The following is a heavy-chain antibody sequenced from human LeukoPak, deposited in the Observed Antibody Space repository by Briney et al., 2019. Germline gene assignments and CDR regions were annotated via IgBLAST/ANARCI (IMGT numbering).Heavy chain of an antibody. Sequence: PSETLSLTCTVSGGSISSYYWSWIRQPPGKGLEWIGYIYYSGSTNYNPSLKSRVTISVDTSKNQFSLKLSSVTAADTAVYYCARVRAAAGYWGQGTLVTVSS. CDR3: ARVRAAAGY. CDR2: IYYSGST. J-gene: IGHJ4*02. D-gene: IGHD6-13*01. CDR1: GGSISSYY. V-gene: IGHV4-59*12.